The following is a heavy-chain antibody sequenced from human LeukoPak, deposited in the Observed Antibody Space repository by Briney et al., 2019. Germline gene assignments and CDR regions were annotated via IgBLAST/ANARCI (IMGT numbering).Heavy chain of an antibody. V-gene: IGHV4-4*02. CDR2: IYHSGSA. CDR3: ARGPAVVRGSDYFDY. Sequence: PSGTLSLTCAVSGGSISSSNWWSWVRQPPGKGLEWIGEIYHSGSANYNPSLKSRVTISVDTSKNQFSLKLSSVTAADTAVYYCARGPAVVRGSDYFDYWGQGTLVTVSS. CDR1: GGSISSSNW. J-gene: IGHJ4*02. D-gene: IGHD3-10*01.